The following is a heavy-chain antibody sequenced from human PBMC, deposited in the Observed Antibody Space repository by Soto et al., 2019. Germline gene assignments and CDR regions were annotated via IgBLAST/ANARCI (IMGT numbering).Heavy chain of an antibody. CDR1: GYTFTSYA. D-gene: IGHD6-19*01. CDR2: INTGNGNA. V-gene: IGHV1-3*04. CDR3: ARYRFSSGWYDY. Sequence: ASVKVSCKASGYTFTSYAMHWVRQAPGQRLEWMGWINTGNGNAKYSQKFQGRVTITRDASASTAYMELSSLRSEDTAVYYCARYRFSSGWYDYWGQGTLVTVSS. J-gene: IGHJ4*02.